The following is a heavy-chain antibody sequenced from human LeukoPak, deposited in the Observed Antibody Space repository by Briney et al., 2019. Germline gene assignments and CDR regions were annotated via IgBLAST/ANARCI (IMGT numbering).Heavy chain of an antibody. V-gene: IGHV3-21*01. CDR3: AGRHCTNGLCHFDY. J-gene: IGHJ4*02. CDR1: GFSFSSYS. D-gene: IGHD2-8*01. CDR2: ISSSGDYL. Sequence: GGSLRLSCGASGFSFSSYSMNWVRQAPGKGLEWVSSISSSGDYLQYSDSVKGRFTISRDNAKNSLYLQMNSLRDDDTAVYFCAGRHCTNGLCHFDYWGLGTLVTVSS.